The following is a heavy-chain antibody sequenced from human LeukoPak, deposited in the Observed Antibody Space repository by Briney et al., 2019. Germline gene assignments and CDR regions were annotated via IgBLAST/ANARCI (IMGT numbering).Heavy chain of an antibody. D-gene: IGHD3-9*01. CDR3: ARVSYDILTGYSYIDY. CDR2: IRSSSSYI. J-gene: IGHJ4*02. CDR1: GFTFSSYS. V-gene: IGHV3-21*01. Sequence: GGSLRLSCAASGFTFSSYSMNWVRQAPGRGLEWVSSIRSSSSYIYYADSVKGRFTISRDNAKNSLYLQMNSLRAEDAAVYYCARVSYDILTGYSYIDYWGQGTLVTVSS.